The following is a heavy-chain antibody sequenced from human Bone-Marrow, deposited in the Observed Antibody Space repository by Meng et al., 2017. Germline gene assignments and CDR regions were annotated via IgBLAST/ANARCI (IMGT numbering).Heavy chain of an antibody. CDR2: LNPSNGGT. J-gene: IGHJ4*02. CDR1: AYTFTGYY. V-gene: IGHV1-2*06. Sequence: QVQLVQSGTEVKMPGASVKVSCKASAYTFTGYYMHWVRQAPGQGLEWMGRLNPSNGGTNYAQKFQDRVTMTRDTSTNTAYMELNRLTSDDSAVYYCARDLGGDDWGQGTLVTVSS. CDR3: ARDLGGDD. D-gene: IGHD3-10*01.